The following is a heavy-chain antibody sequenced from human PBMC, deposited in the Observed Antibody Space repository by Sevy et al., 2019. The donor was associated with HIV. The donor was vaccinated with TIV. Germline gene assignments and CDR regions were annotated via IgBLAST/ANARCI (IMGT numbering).Heavy chain of an antibody. V-gene: IGHV3-11*06. J-gene: IGHJ4*02. CDR3: AKDSRVYSSSHFDY. CDR2: ISSGSTYI. Sequence: GGSLRLSCAASRFTFSDYYMTWIRQAPGKGLEWVSYISSGSTYINYSDSVKGRFTISRDNAKNSLYLQMNSLRAEDTAVYYCAKDSRVYSSSHFDYWGQGTLVTVSS. D-gene: IGHD6-13*01. CDR1: RFTFSDYY.